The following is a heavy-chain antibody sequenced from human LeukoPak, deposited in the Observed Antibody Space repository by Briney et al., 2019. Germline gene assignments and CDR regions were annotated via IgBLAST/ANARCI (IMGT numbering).Heavy chain of an antibody. CDR1: GFTFSSYS. V-gene: IGHV3-21*04. D-gene: IGHD2-2*01. CDR3: AKDLYCSSTSCAPEGRFDY. CDR2: ISSSSSYI. Sequence: GGSLRLSCAASGFTFSSYSMNWVRQAPGKGLEWVSSISSSSSYIYYADSVKGRFTISRDNSKNTLYLQMNSLRAEDTAVYYCAKDLYCSSTSCAPEGRFDYWGQGTLVTVSS. J-gene: IGHJ4*02.